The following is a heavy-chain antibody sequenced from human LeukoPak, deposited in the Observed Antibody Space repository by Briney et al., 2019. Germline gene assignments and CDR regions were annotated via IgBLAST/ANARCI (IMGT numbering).Heavy chain of an antibody. J-gene: IGHJ6*03. Sequence: PGGSLRLSCAASGFTFSSYGMSWVRQAPGKGLEWVSAISGSGGSTYYADSVKGRFTISRDNSKNTLYLQMNSLRAEDTAVYYCARAATYYDFWSGYPWGDYYHYYYMDVWGKGTTVTVSS. CDR2: ISGSGGST. V-gene: IGHV3-23*01. D-gene: IGHD3-3*01. CDR3: ARAATYYDFWSGYPWGDYYHYYYMDV. CDR1: GFTFSSYG.